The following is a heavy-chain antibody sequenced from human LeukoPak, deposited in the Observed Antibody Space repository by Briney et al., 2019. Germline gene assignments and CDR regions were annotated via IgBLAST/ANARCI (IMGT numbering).Heavy chain of an antibody. Sequence: ASVKVSCKASGYTFSSNGISWVREAPGQGLEWMGWISSYNGNTKYAEKLQGRVTMTTDTSTSTAYMELRSLRSDDTAVYYCARVQLERSGEPFDYWGQGTLVTVSS. J-gene: IGHJ4*02. D-gene: IGHD1-1*01. V-gene: IGHV1-18*01. CDR1: GYTFSSNG. CDR2: ISSYNGNT. CDR3: ARVQLERSGEPFDY.